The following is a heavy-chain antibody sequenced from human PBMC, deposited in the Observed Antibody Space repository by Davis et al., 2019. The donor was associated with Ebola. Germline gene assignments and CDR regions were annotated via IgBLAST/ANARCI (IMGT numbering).Heavy chain of an antibody. Sequence: GESLNIPCAASGFTFDDYAMHWVRQAPGKGLEWVSGISWNSGSIGYADSVKGRFTISRDNAKNSLYLQMNSLRAEDTALYYCAKARNDDMNLWGQGTTVTVSS. CDR1: GFTFDDYA. CDR2: ISWNSGSI. V-gene: IGHV3-9*01. J-gene: IGHJ6*02. CDR3: AKARNDDMNL.